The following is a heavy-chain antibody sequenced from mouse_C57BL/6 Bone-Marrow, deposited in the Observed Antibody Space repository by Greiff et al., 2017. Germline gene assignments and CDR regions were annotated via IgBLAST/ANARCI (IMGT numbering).Heavy chain of an antibody. CDR3: ARITTVVGGY. J-gene: IGHJ2*01. D-gene: IGHD1-1*01. CDR1: GYTFTDYY. V-gene: IGHV1-26*01. CDR2: INPNNGGT. Sequence: LVEPGASVKISCKASGYTFTDYYMNWVKQSHGKSLEWIGDINPNNGGTSYNQKFKGKATLTVDKSSSTAYMELRSLTSEDSAVYYCARITTVVGGYWGQGTTLTVSS.